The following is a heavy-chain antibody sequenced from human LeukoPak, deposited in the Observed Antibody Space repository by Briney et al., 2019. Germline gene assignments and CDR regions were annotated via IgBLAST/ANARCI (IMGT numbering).Heavy chain of an antibody. D-gene: IGHD3-22*01. V-gene: IGHV4-34*01. CDR3: ARLPTKRSSGY. J-gene: IGHJ4*02. CDR1: GGSFSGYY. Sequence: SETLSLTCAVYGGSFSGYYWSWIRQPPGKGLEWIGEINHSGSTNYNPSLKSRVTISVDTSKNQFSLKLSSVTAADTDVYYCARLPTKRSSGYWGQGTLVTVSS. CDR2: INHSGST.